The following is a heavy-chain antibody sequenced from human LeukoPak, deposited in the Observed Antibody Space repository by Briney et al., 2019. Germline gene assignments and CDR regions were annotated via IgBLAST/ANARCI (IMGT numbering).Heavy chain of an antibody. J-gene: IGHJ4*02. CDR2: INPSGGST. Sequence: ASVKVSCKASGHTFTSYYMHWVRQAPGQGLEWMGIINPSGGSTSYTQKLQDRVIMTRDTSTSTVYMELSSLGSKDTAVYYCARVRGGGSYFDYWGQGTLVTVSS. CDR1: GHTFTSYY. D-gene: IGHD1-26*01. V-gene: IGHV1-46*01. CDR3: ARVRGGGSYFDY.